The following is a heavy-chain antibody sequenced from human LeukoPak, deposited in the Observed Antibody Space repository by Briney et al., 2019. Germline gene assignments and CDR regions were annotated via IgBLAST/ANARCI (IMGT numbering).Heavy chain of an antibody. J-gene: IGHJ2*01. CDR1: ESTFSSFP. CDR2: ISSSGSHI. CDR3: AKIGVSGHWYFDL. D-gene: IGHD5/OR15-5a*01. V-gene: IGHV3-21*01. Sequence: GGSLRLSCTASESTFSSFPMSWVRQAPGRGLDVISSISSSGSHIYYADSLKGRFNVSRDNAKNSLYVQMNSLRAEDTAVYYCAKIGVSGHWYFDLWGRGTLVTVSS.